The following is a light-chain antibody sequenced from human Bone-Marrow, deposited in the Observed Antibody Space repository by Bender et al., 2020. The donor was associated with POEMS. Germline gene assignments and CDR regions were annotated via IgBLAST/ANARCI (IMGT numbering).Light chain of an antibody. CDR2: SSH. V-gene: IGLV1-44*01. CDR3: AVWDDSHDGWV. J-gene: IGLJ3*02. CDR1: SSNIGAHA. Sequence: QSVLTQPPSASGTPGQRVTISCSGGSSNIGAHAVNWYQHLPGTAPKLLIYSSHRRPSEVPDRFSGYRSGTSASLAISGLQSEDEADYYCAVWDDSHDGWVFGGGTKLTVL.